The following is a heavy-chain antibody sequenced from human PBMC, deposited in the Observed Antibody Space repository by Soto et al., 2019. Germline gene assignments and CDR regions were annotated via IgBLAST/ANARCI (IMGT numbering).Heavy chain of an antibody. CDR3: ARETPYDSSGYITYYFDY. V-gene: IGHV3-48*03. CDR1: GFTFSSYE. Sequence: GGSVRLSCAASGFTFSSYEMNWVRQAPGKGLEWVSYISSSGSTIYYADSVKGRFTISRDNAKNSLYLQMNSLRAEDTAVYYCARETPYDSSGYITYYFDYWGQGTLVTVSS. J-gene: IGHJ4*02. D-gene: IGHD3-22*01. CDR2: ISSSGSTI.